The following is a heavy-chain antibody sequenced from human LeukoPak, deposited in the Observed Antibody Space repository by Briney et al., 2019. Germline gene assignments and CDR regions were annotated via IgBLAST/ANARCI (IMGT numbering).Heavy chain of an antibody. CDR3: ARDLSGGPGY. Sequence: GGSLRLSCAASGLTVSNNYMSWVRQAPGKGLEWVSVIYGGGSTYYADSVKGRFTISRDNSKNTVYLQMNSLRAEDTAVYYCARDLSGGPGYWGQGALVTVSS. J-gene: IGHJ4*02. CDR1: GLTVSNNY. CDR2: IYGGGST. D-gene: IGHD3-10*01. V-gene: IGHV3-66*01.